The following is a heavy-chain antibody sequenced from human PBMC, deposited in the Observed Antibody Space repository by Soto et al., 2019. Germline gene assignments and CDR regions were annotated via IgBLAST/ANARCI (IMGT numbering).Heavy chain of an antibody. V-gene: IGHV1-18*01. D-gene: IGHD3-3*01. J-gene: IGHJ3*02. CDR3: ARGRGYDFWSGPYDAFDI. CDR1: GYTFTNYG. Sequence: ASVKVSCKASGYTFTNYGISWVRQAPGQGLEWIGWISAYNGKIDYAQKVQGRITMTTDTSTSTAYMELSSLRSEDTAVYYCARGRGYDFWSGPYDAFDIWGQGTMVTVSS. CDR2: ISAYNGKI.